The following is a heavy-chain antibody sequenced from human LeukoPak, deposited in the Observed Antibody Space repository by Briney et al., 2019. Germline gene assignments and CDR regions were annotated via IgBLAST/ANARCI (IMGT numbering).Heavy chain of an antibody. CDR3: ARQRADYFYYYMDV. CDR1: GGSMSSSFYY. J-gene: IGHJ6*03. CDR2: IFYSETT. Sequence: PAETLSLTCTVSGGSMSSSFYYWDWLREPPGRGLVWFGSIFYSETTYDNPSLRSRVTTSTDTSKNQFSLKLRSVTAADTAVYYCARQRADYFYYYMDVWGKGTTVTVSS. V-gene: IGHV4-39*01.